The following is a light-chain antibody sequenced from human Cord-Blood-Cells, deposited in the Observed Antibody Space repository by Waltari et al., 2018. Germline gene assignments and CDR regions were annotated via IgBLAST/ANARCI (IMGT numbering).Light chain of an antibody. CDR1: QSISSY. CDR2: AAS. J-gene: IGKJ2*01. V-gene: IGKV1-39*01. Sequence: DIQMIQSPSSPPASVVDSGTITCRASQSISSYLNWYQQKPGKAPKLLIYAASSLQSGVPSRFSGSGSGTDFTLTISSLQPEDFATYYCQQSYSTPYTFGQGTKLEIK. CDR3: QQSYSTPYT.